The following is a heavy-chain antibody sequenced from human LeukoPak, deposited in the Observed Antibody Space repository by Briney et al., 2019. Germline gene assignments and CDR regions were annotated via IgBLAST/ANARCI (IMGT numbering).Heavy chain of an antibody. J-gene: IGHJ4*02. D-gene: IGHD4-17*01. V-gene: IGHV4-30-2*01. CDR2: IYHSGST. CDR1: GGSISSGGYS. Sequence: SQTLSLTCAVSGGSISSGGYSWSWIRQPPGKGLEWIGYIYHSGSTYYNPSLKSRVTISVDRSKNQLSLKLSSVTAADTAVYYCARGGWGPTVTPLRYWGQGTLVTVSS. CDR3: ARGGWGPTVTPLRY.